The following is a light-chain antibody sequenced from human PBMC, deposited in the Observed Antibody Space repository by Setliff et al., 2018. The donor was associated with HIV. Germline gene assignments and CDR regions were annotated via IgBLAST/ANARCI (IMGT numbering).Light chain of an antibody. CDR2: DVD. Sequence: QSVLAQPRSVSGPPGQSVTISCTGSSSDVGDYSYVSWYQQHPGKAPKVIIHDVDKRPSGVPERFSASRSGTTASLTISGLQADDEADYYCCSHAGTSFVFGIGTKVTVL. CDR1: SSDVGDYSY. V-gene: IGLV2-11*01. CDR3: CSHAGTSFV. J-gene: IGLJ1*01.